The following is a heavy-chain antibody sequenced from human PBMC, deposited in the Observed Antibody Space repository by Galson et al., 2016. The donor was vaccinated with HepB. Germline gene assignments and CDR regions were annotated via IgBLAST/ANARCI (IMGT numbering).Heavy chain of an antibody. V-gene: IGHV4-34*01. D-gene: IGHD4-17*01. J-gene: IGHJ6*03. CDR2: INHSGST. CDR1: GGSFSGYY. CDR3: ARGDNPDYGDYASAYYYMDV. Sequence: ETLSLTCAVYGGSFSGYYWSWIRQPPGKGLEWIGEINHSGSTNYNPSLKSRVPISVDTSKNHFSLKLSSVTAADTAVYYCARGDNPDYGDYASAYYYMDVWGKGTTVTVSS.